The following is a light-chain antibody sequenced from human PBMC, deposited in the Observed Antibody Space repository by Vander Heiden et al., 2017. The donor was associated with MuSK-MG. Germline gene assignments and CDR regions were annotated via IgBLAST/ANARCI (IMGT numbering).Light chain of an antibody. Sequence: DIQMTQSPSSLSASVGDRVTLTCRANQNIGTFLNWYQQTPGTAPRLLIYAAYNLQSGVPPRFSGSGSGTEFTLTINGLQSEDFATYFCQQSAETPTFGGGTKVEIK. V-gene: IGKV1-39*01. CDR2: AAY. CDR1: QNIGTF. J-gene: IGKJ4*01. CDR3: QQSAETPT.